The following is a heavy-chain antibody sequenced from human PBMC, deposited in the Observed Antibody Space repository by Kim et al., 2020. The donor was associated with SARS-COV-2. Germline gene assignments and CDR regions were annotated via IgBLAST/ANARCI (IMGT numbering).Heavy chain of an antibody. V-gene: IGHV3-9*01. CDR2: ISWNSGSI. Sequence: GGSLRLSCAASGFTFGDYAMHWVRQAPGKGLEWVSGISWNSGSIGYADSVKGRFTISRDNAKNSLYLQMNSLRAEDTALYYCAKGINKQFLWCFSLGPFDSWGQGTLVTVSS. J-gene: IGHJ4*02. D-gene: IGHD2-21*01. CDR1: GFTFGDYA. CDR3: AKGINKQFLWCFSLGPFDS.